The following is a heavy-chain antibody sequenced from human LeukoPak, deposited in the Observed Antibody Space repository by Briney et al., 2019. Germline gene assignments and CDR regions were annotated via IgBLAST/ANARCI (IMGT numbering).Heavy chain of an antibody. CDR1: GFTFSSYS. CDR2: ISYNGSNE. Sequence: PGSSLRLSCEVSGFTFSSYSMHWVRQAPGQGLEWVAAISYNGSNEYYAGSVKGRFTISRDASKSTLYLQLSSLTAEDTAVYYCARVWFGELVSRVLDYWGQGTLVSVSS. J-gene: IGHJ4*02. D-gene: IGHD3-10*01. CDR3: ARVWFGELVSRVLDY. V-gene: IGHV3-30*15.